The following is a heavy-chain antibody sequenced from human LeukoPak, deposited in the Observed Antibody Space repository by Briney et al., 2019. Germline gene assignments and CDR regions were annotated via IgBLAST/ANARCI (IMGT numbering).Heavy chain of an antibody. CDR3: AKSSYYDSSGYCREYYFDY. J-gene: IGHJ4*02. CDR1: GFTFSSYA. Sequence: PGGSLRLSCAASGFTFSSYAMSWVRQAPGKGLEWVSAISGGGGSTHYADSVKGRFTISRDNSKNTLYLQMSSLRAGDTAVYYCAKSSYYDSSGYCREYYFDYWGQGTLVTVSS. CDR2: ISGGGGST. V-gene: IGHV3-23*01. D-gene: IGHD3-22*01.